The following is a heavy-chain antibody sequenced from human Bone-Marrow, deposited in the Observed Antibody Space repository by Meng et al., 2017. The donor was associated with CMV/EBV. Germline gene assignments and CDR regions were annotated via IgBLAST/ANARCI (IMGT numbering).Heavy chain of an antibody. CDR3: ARDQERYYDFWSGYSNWFDP. J-gene: IGHJ5*02. D-gene: IGHD3-3*01. CDR1: GFTFSSYA. V-gene: IGHV3-30-3*01. CDR2: ISYDGSNK. Sequence: GESLKISCAASGFTFSSYAMHWVRQAPGKGLEWVAVISYDGSNKYYADSVKGRFTISRDNSKNTLYLQMNSLRAEDTAVYYCARDQERYYDFWSGYSNWFDPWGQGTLVTASS.